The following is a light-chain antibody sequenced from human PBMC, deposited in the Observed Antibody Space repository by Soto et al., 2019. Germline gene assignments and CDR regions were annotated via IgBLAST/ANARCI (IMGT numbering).Light chain of an antibody. CDR2: DAS. J-gene: IGKJ5*01. CDR3: QQRSNWPIT. CDR1: QSVSSY. V-gene: IGKV3-11*01. Sequence: EVELSQSPCTLSLSPGERATLSCRASQSVSSYLAWYQQKPGQAPRLLIYDASNRATGIPARFSGSGSGTDFTLTISSLEPEDFAVYYCQQRSNWPITFGQGTRLEIK.